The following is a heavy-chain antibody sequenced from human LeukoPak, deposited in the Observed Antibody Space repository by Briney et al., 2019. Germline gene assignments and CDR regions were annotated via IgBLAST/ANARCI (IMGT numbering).Heavy chain of an antibody. V-gene: IGHV1-24*01. J-gene: IGHJ4*02. CDR2: FDPEDGET. D-gene: IGHD5-24*01. CDR3: ATWGDGYYRPFYSDY. CDR1: GYTFTTYA. Sequence: ASVKVSCKASGYTFTTYAMNWVRQAPGQGLEWMGGFDPEDGETIYAQKFQGRVTMTEDTSTDTAYMELSSLRSEDTAVYYCATWGDGYYRPFYSDYWGQGTLVTVSS.